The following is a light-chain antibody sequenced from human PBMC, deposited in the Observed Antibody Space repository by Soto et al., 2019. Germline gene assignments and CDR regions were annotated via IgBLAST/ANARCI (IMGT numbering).Light chain of an antibody. CDR2: TAS. CDR3: QQRYSTPPT. Sequence: DIQMTQSPSSLSASVGDRVTITCRASQSISSYLNWYQQKPGKAPKLLIYTASSLQSGVPSRFSGSGSGTDFDLTICSLQPEDFATYYCQQRYSTPPTFGQVTKVEIK. CDR1: QSISSY. V-gene: IGKV1-39*01. J-gene: IGKJ1*01.